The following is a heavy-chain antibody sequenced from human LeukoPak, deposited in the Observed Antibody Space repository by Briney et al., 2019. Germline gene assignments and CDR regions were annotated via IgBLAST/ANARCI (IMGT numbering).Heavy chain of an antibody. Sequence: GGSLRLSCAASGFTFGSCWMNWVRQTPGKGLEWVANINQDGSQKFYVDSVKGRFTISRDNANNSLYLQMNSLRAEDTAVYYCARETGSGYGMDVWGQGTTVTVSS. CDR1: GFTFGSCW. D-gene: IGHD3-10*01. CDR3: ARETGSGYGMDV. V-gene: IGHV3-7*03. J-gene: IGHJ6*02. CDR2: INQDGSQK.